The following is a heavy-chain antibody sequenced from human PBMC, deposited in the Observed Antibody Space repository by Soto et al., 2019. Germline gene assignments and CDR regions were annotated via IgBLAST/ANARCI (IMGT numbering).Heavy chain of an antibody. V-gene: IGHV4-30-4*01. CDR2: IYYRGST. CDR3: ASKPYIWNTWMVY. D-gene: IGHD1-1*01. Sequence: SETLSLTCTVSGGTIRSGHCYWSWNSQPPGKGLEWIGYIYYRGSTYYNPSLKSRVTISVDKSNNHFSLNLRSVTAADTAVYYWASKPYIWNTWMVYWGPGILVTVSS. J-gene: IGHJ4*02. CDR1: GGTIRSGHCY.